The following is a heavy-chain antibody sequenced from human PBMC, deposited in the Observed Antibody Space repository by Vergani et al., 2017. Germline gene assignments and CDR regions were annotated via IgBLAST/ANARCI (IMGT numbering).Heavy chain of an antibody. V-gene: IGHV4-61*01. D-gene: IGHD3-22*01. CDR3: GRVPLGDSSGYYFWYFDL. J-gene: IGHJ2*01. CDR2: IYYSGST. Sequence: QVQLQESGPGLVKPSETLSLTCTVSGGSVSSGSYYWSWIRQPPGKGLAWIGYIYYSGSTNYNPSLKSRVTISVDTSKNQFSLKLSSVTAADTAVYYCGRVPLGDSSGYYFWYFDLWGRGTLVTVSS. CDR1: GGSVSSGSYY.